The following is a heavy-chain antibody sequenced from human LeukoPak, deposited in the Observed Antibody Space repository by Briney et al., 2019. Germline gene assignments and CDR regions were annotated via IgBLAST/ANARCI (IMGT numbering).Heavy chain of an antibody. Sequence: GGSLRLSCGASGFTFRSHWMSWVRQAPGQGLEWVANIKQDGIEKLYVDSVKGRFTISRDNAKNTLYLQMNSLRVEDTAVYYCANSRTGYGLLDVWGEGTTVTVS. D-gene: IGHD5-18*01. CDR1: GFTFRSHW. V-gene: IGHV3-7*01. CDR2: IKQDGIEK. J-gene: IGHJ6*02. CDR3: ANSRTGYGLLDV.